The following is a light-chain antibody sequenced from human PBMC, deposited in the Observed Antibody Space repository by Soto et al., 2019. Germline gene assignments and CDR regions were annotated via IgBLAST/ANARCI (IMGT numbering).Light chain of an antibody. V-gene: IGKV3-20*01. J-gene: IGKJ4*01. CDR2: GTS. CDR3: HQYASSPLLT. CDR1: QTIGRNY. Sequence: EIVLTQSPGTLSLSPGETATLSCRASQTIGRNYLAWYQQKPGQAPRLLIFGTSTRATGIPDRFSGSGSGTDFTLSISRLEPEDFAGYDCHQYASSPLLTFGGGTKVEIK.